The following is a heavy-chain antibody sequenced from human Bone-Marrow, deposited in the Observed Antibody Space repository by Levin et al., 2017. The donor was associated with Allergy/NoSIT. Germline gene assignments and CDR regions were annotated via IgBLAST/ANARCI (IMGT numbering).Heavy chain of an antibody. CDR2: IYWDDDK. J-gene: IGHJ4*02. CDR1: GFSLTTPGVA. D-gene: IGHD2-21*02. V-gene: IGHV2-5*02. Sequence: SGPTLVKPTQTLTLTCTFSGFSLTTPGVAVGWIRQTPGKALQWLALIYWDDDKGYSPSLKNRLTVTKDSSRNQVVLTMTDMAPVDTGTYYWAHGMLRNNAVTGSYDHGGRGTLVIVSS. CDR3: AHGMLRNNAVTGSYDH.